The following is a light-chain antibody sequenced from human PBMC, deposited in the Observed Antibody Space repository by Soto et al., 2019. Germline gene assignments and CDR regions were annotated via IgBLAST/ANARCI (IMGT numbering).Light chain of an antibody. J-gene: IGKJ5*01. CDR3: QQRRNWPPGIT. Sequence: EIVLTQSPVTLSLSPGERATLSCRASQNVDSNYLAWYQQKPGQAPRILLFGASGRATGIPARFSGSGSGTDFTLTISSLEPEDFAVYYCQQRRNWPPGITFGQGTRLEI. CDR2: GAS. V-gene: IGKV3D-20*02. CDR1: QNVDSNY.